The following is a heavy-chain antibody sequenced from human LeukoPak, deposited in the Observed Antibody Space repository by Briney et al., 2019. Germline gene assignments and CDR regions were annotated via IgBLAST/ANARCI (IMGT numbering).Heavy chain of an antibody. J-gene: IGHJ6*02. D-gene: IGHD4-17*01. CDR3: ARSPDYGDYYYYGMDV. V-gene: IGHV3-30-3*01. CDR1: GLTFSGYD. CDR2: ISYDGSNK. Sequence: GGSLRLSCAASGLTFSGYDMHWVRQAPGKGLEWVAVISYDGSNKYYADSVKGRFTISRDNSKNTLYLQMNSLRAEDTAVYYCARSPDYGDYYYYGMDVWGQGTTVTVSS.